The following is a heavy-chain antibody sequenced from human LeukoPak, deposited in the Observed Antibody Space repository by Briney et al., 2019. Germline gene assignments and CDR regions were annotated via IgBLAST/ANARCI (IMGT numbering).Heavy chain of an antibody. Sequence: GSSVKVSRKSAGCTFSNYAISWVRQAPGQGLAWVGRIILMLGIANHAQKFQGRVTITAAKSTSTAYMELSSLRSEGTAVYYCAKSDRTEMATEGYVYWGQGTLVTVSS. V-gene: IGHV1-69*04. D-gene: IGHD5-24*01. J-gene: IGHJ4*02. CDR2: IILMLGIA. CDR3: AKSDRTEMATEGYVY. CDR1: GCTFSNYA.